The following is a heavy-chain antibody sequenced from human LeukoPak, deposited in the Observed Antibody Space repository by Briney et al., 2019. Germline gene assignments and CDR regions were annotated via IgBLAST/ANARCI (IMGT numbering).Heavy chain of an antibody. D-gene: IGHD6-13*01. CDR3: AKGLFMAAAGPLDY. J-gene: IGHJ4*02. CDR1: GFTFSSYA. CDR2: ISGSGGRA. V-gene: IGHV3-23*01. Sequence: GGSLRLSCAASGFTFSSYAMSWVRQAPGKGLGWVSGISGSGGRAYYADSVKGRFTLSTDNSRDTLFVQLSSLRGEDTAVYYCAKGLFMAAAGPLDYWGQGTLVTVSS.